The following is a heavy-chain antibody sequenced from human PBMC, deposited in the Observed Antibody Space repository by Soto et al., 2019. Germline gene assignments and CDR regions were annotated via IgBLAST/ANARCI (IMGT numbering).Heavy chain of an antibody. V-gene: IGHV5-51*01. CDR3: ARQPGVDPRNGWIDP. J-gene: IGHJ5*02. CDR1: GYSFATYW. Sequence: PGESLNTSCRASGYSFATYWLGWVRQMPGKGLEWMGIIYPGDSDTMYRPSIQGQVIISADLSSTSTYLPWSSLEASDTSISYCARQPGVDPRNGWIDPWGQGTLVTVSS. CDR2: IYPGDSDT. D-gene: IGHD2-8*01.